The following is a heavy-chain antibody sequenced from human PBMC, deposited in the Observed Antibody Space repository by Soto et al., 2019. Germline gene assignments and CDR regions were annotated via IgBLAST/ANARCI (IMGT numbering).Heavy chain of an antibody. V-gene: IGHV1-2*04. CDR2: INPNSGGT. J-gene: IGHJ6*02. D-gene: IGHD6-13*01. CDR3: ARERRRGAAATYYYYSGMDV. CDR1: GYTFTGYY. Sequence: SVKVSCKASGYTFTGYYMHWVRQAPGQGLEWMGWINPNSGGTNYAQKFQGWVTMTRDTSISTAYMELSRLRSDDTAVYYCARERRRGAAATYYYYSGMDVWGQGTTVTVSS.